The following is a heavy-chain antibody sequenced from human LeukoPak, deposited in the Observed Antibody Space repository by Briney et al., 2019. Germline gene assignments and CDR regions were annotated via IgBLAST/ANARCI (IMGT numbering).Heavy chain of an antibody. D-gene: IGHD5-24*01. Sequence: PSETLSLTCTVSGGSISSYYWSWIRQRPGKGLEWIGYIYYSGSTNYNPSLKSRVTISVDTSKNQFSLKLSSVTAADTAVYYCARHIEMATLGYWGQGTLVTVSS. J-gene: IGHJ4*02. CDR3: ARHIEMATLGY. CDR1: GGSISSYY. V-gene: IGHV4-59*08. CDR2: IYYSGST.